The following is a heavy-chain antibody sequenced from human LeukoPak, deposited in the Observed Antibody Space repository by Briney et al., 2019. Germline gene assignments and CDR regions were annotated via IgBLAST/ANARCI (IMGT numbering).Heavy chain of an antibody. Sequence: PSETLSLTCTVSGGSISSYYWSWLRQPPGKGLEWIGYIYYSGSTNYNPSLKSRVTISVDTSKNQFSLKLSSVTAADTAVYYCASRISGSKGGTGFFDYWGQGTLVTVSS. V-gene: IGHV4-59*08. CDR3: ASRISGSKGGTGFFDY. CDR1: GGSISSYY. J-gene: IGHJ4*02. D-gene: IGHD1-26*01. CDR2: IYYSGST.